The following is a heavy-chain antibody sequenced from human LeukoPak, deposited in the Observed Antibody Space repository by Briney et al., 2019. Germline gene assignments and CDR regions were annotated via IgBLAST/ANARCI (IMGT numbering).Heavy chain of an antibody. D-gene: IGHD4-17*01. Sequence: GGSLRLSCAAPGFTFSNAWMSWVRQAPGKGWEWGGRIRRKSDGGTADYAAPVKGRFTIARDDSKNTLYLQMNSLKTEDTAVYYWAPLTTAPNPFDYWGQGTLVTVSP. V-gene: IGHV3-15*01. CDR1: GFTFSNAW. CDR3: APLTTAPNPFDY. CDR2: IRRKSDGGTA. J-gene: IGHJ4*02.